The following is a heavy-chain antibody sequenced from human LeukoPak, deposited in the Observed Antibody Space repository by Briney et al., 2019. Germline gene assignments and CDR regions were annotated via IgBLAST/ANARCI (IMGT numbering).Heavy chain of an antibody. CDR1: GFTFSSYG. V-gene: IGHV3-30*18. CDR2: ISYDGSNK. D-gene: IGHD6-13*01. CDR3: AKDISRTFDY. J-gene: IGHJ4*02. Sequence: GGSLRLSCAASGFTFSSYGMHWVRQAPGKGLEWVAVISYDGSNKYYADSVKGRFTISRDNSKNTLYLQMNSLRAEDTAVYYCAKDISRTFDYWGQGTLVTVSS.